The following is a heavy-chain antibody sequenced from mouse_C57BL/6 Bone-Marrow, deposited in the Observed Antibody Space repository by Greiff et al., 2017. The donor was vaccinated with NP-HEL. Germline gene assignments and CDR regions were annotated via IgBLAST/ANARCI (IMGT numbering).Heavy chain of an antibody. J-gene: IGHJ4*01. V-gene: IGHV1-64*01. CDR3: AREALYDGYSYYAMDY. CDR1: GYTFTSYW. Sequence: QVQLQQPGAELVKPGASVKLSCKASGYTFTSYWMHWVKQRPGQGLEWIGMIHPNSGSTNYNEKFKSKATLTVDKSSSTAYMQLSSLTSEDSAVYDCAREALYDGYSYYAMDYWGQGTSVTVSS. D-gene: IGHD2-3*01. CDR2: IHPNSGST.